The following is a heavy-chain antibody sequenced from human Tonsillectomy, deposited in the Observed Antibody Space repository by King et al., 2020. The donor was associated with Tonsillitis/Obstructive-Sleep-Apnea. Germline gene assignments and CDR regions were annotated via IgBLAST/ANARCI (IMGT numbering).Heavy chain of an antibody. CDR3: ATDSGYSSGWQADYYNYYMDV. J-gene: IGHJ6*03. D-gene: IGHD6-19*01. V-gene: IGHV1-24*01. CDR1: GYTLTELS. CDR2: FDPEDGET. Sequence: QLVQSGAEVKKPGASVKVSCKVSGYTLTELSMHWVRQAPGKGLEWMGGFDPEDGETIYAQKFQGRVTMTEDTSTDTAYMELSSLRSEDTAVYYCATDSGYSSGWQADYYNYYMDVWGKGTTVTVSS.